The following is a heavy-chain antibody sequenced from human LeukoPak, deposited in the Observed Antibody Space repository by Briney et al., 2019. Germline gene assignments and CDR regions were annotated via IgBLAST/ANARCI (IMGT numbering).Heavy chain of an antibody. J-gene: IGHJ4*02. CDR3: ASHSVAGSVY. CDR2: IYHSGST. V-gene: IGHV4-4*02. CDR1: GGSISSSNW. D-gene: IGHD6-19*01. Sequence: PSETLSLTCVVSGGSISSSNWWSWVRQTPGKGLEGIGEIYHSGSTNYSPSLRSRVTISIAKYHHLFSLKLNSVTAADTAVYYCASHSVAGSVYWGQGTLVTVSS.